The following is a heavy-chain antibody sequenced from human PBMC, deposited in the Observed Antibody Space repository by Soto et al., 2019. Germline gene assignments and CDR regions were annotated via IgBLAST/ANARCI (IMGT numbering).Heavy chain of an antibody. Sequence: PVGSLRLSCAASGFTFSSYAMSWVRQAPGKGLEWVSAISGSGGSTYYADSVKGRFTISRDNSKNTLYLQMNSLRAEDTAVYYCAKDRSVVVVTAMNTWGQGTLVTVSS. CDR2: ISGSGGST. CDR3: AKDRSVVVVTAMNT. D-gene: IGHD2-21*02. V-gene: IGHV3-23*01. CDR1: GFTFSSYA. J-gene: IGHJ5*02.